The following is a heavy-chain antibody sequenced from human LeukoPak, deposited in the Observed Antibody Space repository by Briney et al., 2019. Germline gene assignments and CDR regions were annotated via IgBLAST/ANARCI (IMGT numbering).Heavy chain of an antibody. V-gene: IGHV1-18*01. CDR2: ISAYNGNT. CDR1: GYTFTSYG. D-gene: IGHD3-22*01. CDR3: AREDDSSGLGGVY. J-gene: IGHJ4*02. Sequence: GASVKVACKASGYTFTSYGISWVRQAPGQGLEWMGWISAYNGNTNYEQKRQGRGTLTTDTCTSTAYMELRSLRSDDTAVYYCAREDDSSGLGGVYWGQGPLVTVSS.